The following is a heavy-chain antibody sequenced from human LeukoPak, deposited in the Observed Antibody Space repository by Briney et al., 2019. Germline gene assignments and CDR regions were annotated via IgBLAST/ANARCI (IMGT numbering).Heavy chain of an antibody. J-gene: IGHJ4*02. Sequence: GGSLRLSRAASGFTVSSNYMSWVRQAPGKGLEWVSVIYSGGSTYYADSVKGRFTISRDNSKNTLYLQMNSLRAEDTAVYYCAARGVYCSSTSCQDYWGQGTLVAVSS. CDR1: GFTVSSNY. CDR3: AARGVYCSSTSCQDY. CDR2: IYSGGST. D-gene: IGHD2-2*01. V-gene: IGHV3-53*01.